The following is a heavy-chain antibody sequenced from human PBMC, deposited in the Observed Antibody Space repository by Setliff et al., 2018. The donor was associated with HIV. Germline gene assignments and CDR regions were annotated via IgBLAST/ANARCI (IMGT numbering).Heavy chain of an antibody. Sequence: ASVKVSCKASGGPFSSYSITWVRQAPGQGLEWMGRINPNSGGTNYAQKFQGRVTMTRDTSISTAYMELSRLRSDDTAVYYCASKVYCTNGVCLDAFDIWGQGTMVTVSS. CDR2: INPNSGGT. CDR3: ASKVYCTNGVCLDAFDI. CDR1: GGPFSSYS. J-gene: IGHJ3*02. D-gene: IGHD2-8*01. V-gene: IGHV1-2*06.